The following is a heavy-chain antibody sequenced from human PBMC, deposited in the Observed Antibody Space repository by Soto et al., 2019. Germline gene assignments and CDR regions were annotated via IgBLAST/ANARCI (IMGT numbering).Heavy chain of an antibody. V-gene: IGHV4-34*01. J-gene: IGHJ5*02. CDR3: ARGQRITMIVVVHRVWFDP. Sequence: SETLSLTCAVYGGSFSGYYWSWIRQPPGKGLEWIGEINHSGSTNYNPSLKSRVTISVDTSKNQFSLKLSSVSAADTAVYYCARGQRITMIVVVHRVWFDPWGQGTLVTVSS. CDR2: INHSGST. D-gene: IGHD3-22*01. CDR1: GGSFSGYY.